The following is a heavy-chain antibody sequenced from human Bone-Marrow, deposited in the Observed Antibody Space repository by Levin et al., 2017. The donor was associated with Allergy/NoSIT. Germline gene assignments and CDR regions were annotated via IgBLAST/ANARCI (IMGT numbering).Heavy chain of an antibody. D-gene: IGHD1-26*01. CDR2: ISPADSDT. CDR1: GYNFTNYW. CDR3: ARHRTDFQVGDWVFDL. V-gene: IGHV5-51*01. Sequence: PGGSLRLSCKDSGYNFTNYWIAWVRQVPGEVVELMGIISPADSDTRYSPSFQGRVTISADKSISTAYLQWRSLRASDTAIYFCARHRTDFQVGDWVFDLWGRGTLVTVSS. J-gene: IGHJ2*01.